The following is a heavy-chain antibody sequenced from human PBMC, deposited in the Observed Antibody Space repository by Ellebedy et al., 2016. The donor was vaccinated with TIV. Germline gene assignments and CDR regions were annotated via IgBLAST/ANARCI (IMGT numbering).Heavy chain of an antibody. CDR1: GYSVTTYY. D-gene: IGHD3-10*01. V-gene: IGHV5-51*01. J-gene: IGHJ4*02. Sequence: GESLKISCRGSGYSVTTYYIGWVRQMAGKGLEWMGIIYPGDSDTRYSPSFQGQVTISADKSISTAYLQWSSLEASDTAMYYCATAPTLSSNFDYWGQGTLVTVSS. CDR3: ATAPTLSSNFDY. CDR2: IYPGDSDT.